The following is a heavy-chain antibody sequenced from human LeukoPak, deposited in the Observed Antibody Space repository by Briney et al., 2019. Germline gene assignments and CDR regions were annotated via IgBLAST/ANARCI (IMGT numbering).Heavy chain of an antibody. Sequence: PSETLSLTCTVSGGSISSYYWSWIRQPPGKGLEWIAYIYYSGSTNYNPSLKSRVTISLDTSKKQVSLKVTSVTAADTAVYYCARATLGYRDAFDIWGQGTMVTVSS. CDR3: ARATLGYRDAFDI. D-gene: IGHD5-18*01. J-gene: IGHJ3*02. CDR1: GGSISSYY. CDR2: IYYSGST. V-gene: IGHV4-59*08.